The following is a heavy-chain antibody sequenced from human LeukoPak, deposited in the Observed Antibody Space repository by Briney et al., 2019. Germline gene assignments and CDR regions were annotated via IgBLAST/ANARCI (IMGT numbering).Heavy chain of an antibody. J-gene: IGHJ3*02. CDR1: GGSISSGSYY. Sequence: PSQTLSLTCTVSGGSISSGSYYWSWIRQPAGKGLEWIGRIYTSGSTNYNPSLKSRVTISVDTSKNQFSLKLSSVTAADTAVYYCARHESYGVPDAFDIWGQGTMVTVSS. CDR3: ARHESYGVPDAFDI. D-gene: IGHD4-17*01. CDR2: IYTSGST. V-gene: IGHV4-61*02.